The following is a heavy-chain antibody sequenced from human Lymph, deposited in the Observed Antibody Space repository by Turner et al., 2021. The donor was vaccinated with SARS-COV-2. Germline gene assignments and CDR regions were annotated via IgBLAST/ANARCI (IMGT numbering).Heavy chain of an antibody. CDR2: ISSSSSYI. D-gene: IGHD3-22*01. V-gene: IGHV3-21*01. CDR3: ARERYDSSGSESYYFDY. Sequence: EVQLVASGGGLVKPGGSLRLSCAASGFSFSRYSMNWVRQAQGKGLEWVSSISSSSSYIYYADSVKGRFTISRDSAKNSLYLQMNSLRAEDTAVYYCARERYDSSGSESYYFDYWGQGTLVTVSS. CDR1: GFSFSRYS. J-gene: IGHJ4*02.